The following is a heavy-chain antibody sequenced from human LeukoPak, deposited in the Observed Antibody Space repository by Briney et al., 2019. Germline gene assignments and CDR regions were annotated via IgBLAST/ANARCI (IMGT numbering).Heavy chain of an antibody. J-gene: IGHJ6*02. CDR1: GGSISSSSYY. Sequence: PSETLSLTCTVSGGSISSSSYYWGWIRQPPGKGLEWIGSIYYSGSTYYNPSLKSRVTISVDTSKNQFSLKLSSVTAADTAVYYCASDGYSYGLGDYYYYGMDVWGQGTTVTVSS. CDR2: IYYSGST. CDR3: ASDGYSYGLGDYYYYGMDV. D-gene: IGHD5-18*01. V-gene: IGHV4-39*07.